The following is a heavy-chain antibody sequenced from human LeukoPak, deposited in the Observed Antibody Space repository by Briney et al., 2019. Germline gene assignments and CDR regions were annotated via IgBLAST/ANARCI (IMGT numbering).Heavy chain of an antibody. D-gene: IGHD3-10*01. Sequence: GGSLRLSCAASGLTVNNAWMSWVRQAPGKGPEWLGRIKDRADGGTTEYAEPVQGRFTISRDDSENTLFLQMNRLNTEDTGFYDCVTGGHWFADWGQGTLVTVSS. J-gene: IGHJ4*02. V-gene: IGHV3-15*01. CDR1: GLTVNNAW. CDR3: VTGGHWFAD. CDR2: IKDRADGGTT.